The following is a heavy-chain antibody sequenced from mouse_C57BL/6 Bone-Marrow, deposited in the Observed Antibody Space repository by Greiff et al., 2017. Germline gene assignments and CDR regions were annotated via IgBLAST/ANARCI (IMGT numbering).Heavy chain of an antibody. Sequence: QVQLQQPGAELVKPGASVKMSCKASGYTFTSYWITWVKQRPGQGLEWIGDIYPGSGSTNYNEKFKSKATLHVDTSSSIAYMPRSSLTSENSAVYYCARPYYSNYWYFYVWGTGTTVTVSS. CDR2: IYPGSGST. CDR3: ARPYYSNYWYFYV. D-gene: IGHD2-5*01. CDR1: GYTFTSYW. V-gene: IGHV1-55*01. J-gene: IGHJ1*03.